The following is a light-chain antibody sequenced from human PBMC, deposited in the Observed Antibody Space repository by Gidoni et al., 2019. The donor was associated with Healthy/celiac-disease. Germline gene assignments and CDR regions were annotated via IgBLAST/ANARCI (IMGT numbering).Light chain of an antibody. J-gene: IGKJ1*01. CDR2: AAS. V-gene: IGKV1-39*01. CDR1: QSISSY. Sequence: DIQMIQSPSSLSASVGYRVTITCRASQSISSYLNWYQQKPGKAPKLLIYAASSLQSGVPSRFSGSGSGTDFTLTISSLQPEDFATYYCQQSYSTPLTFXXXTKVEIK. CDR3: QQSYSTPLT.